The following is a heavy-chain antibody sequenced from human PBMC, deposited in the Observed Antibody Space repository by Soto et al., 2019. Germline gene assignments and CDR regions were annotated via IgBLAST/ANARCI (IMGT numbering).Heavy chain of an antibody. V-gene: IGHV4-30-2*01. J-gene: IGHJ5*02. D-gene: IGHD2-21*01. CDR1: GISITRGGSS. CDR3: AREVNYWFDP. Sequence: SETLSLTCAVSGISITRGGSSWTWIRQPPGKGLEWIGYSSHSGSAYYNPSLKSRVTISVDRSKNQFSLKLNSVTTADTAVYYCAREVNYWFDPWGQGTLVTVSS. CDR2: SSHSGSA.